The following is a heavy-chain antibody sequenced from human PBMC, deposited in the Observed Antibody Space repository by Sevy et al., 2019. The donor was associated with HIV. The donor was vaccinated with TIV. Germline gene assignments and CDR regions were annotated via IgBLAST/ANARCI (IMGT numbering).Heavy chain of an antibody. D-gene: IGHD3-10*01. V-gene: IGHV4-34*01. J-gene: IGHJ6*03. CDR3: ARGRMVRGVIDYYYYMDV. CDR2: INHSGST. CDR1: GGSFSGYY. Sequence: SETLSLTCAVYGGSFSGYYWSWIRQPPGKGLEWIGEINHSGSTNYNPSLKSRVTISVDTSKNQFSLKLSSVTAADTAVYYCARGRMVRGVIDYYYYMDVWGKRTTVTVSS.